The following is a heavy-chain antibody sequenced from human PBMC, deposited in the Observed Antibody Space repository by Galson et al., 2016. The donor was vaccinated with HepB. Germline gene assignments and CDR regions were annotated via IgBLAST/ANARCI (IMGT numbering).Heavy chain of an antibody. CDR2: LYSGGGT. CDR3: ARGASAYYPS. V-gene: IGHV3-53*01. D-gene: IGHD3-22*01. CDR1: GFIVSNDY. J-gene: IGHJ4*02. Sequence: SLRLSCAASGFIVSNDYMTWVRQAPGKGLEWVSVLYSGGGTYSADSVTGRFTISRDNSNNTLFLQMNSLIAEDTAVYYCARGASAYYPSWGQGTLVTVSS.